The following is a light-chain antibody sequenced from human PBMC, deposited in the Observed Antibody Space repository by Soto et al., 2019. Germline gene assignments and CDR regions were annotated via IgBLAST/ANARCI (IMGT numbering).Light chain of an antibody. CDR3: QQGYSFPVT. J-gene: IGKJ4*01. CDR2: AAS. CDR1: HDSFDL. V-gene: IGKV1-12*01. Sequence: EIQMTQSTSSVSASVGDRVSITCRASHDSFDLLAWYQQKPGKAPKLLVYAASSLQSGVPSRFSGSGSGTDFTLTISSLQPEDFATYYCQQGYSFPVTFAGRTKV.